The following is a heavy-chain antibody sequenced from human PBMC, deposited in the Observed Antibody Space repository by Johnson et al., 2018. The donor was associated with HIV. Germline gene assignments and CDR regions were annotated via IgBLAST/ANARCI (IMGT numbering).Heavy chain of an antibody. CDR3: ASWGVGSSWNHDAFDI. CDR2: INQDGSEK. Sequence: VLLVESGGGVVRPGGSLRLSCAASGFIVTNYYMSWVRQTPGKGLEWVANINQDGSEKYFVDSVKGRFTISRDNSKNTLYLQMNSLRAEDTAVYYCASWGVGSSWNHDAFDIWGQGTMVTVSS. CDR1: GFIVTNYY. J-gene: IGHJ3*02. V-gene: IGHV3-7*01. D-gene: IGHD6-13*01.